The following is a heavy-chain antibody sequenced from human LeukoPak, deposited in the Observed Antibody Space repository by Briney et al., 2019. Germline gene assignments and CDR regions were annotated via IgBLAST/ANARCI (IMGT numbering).Heavy chain of an antibody. J-gene: IGHJ5*02. CDR3: ARGRDSSSSDVWFDP. CDR2: IYYSGST. Sequence: SETLSLTCTVSGGSISSYYWSWIRQHPGKGLEWIGYIYYSGSTYYNPSLKRRVTISVDTSKNQFSLRLSSVTAADTAVYYWARGRDSSSSDVWFDPWGQGTLVTASS. D-gene: IGHD6-6*01. CDR1: GGSISSYY. V-gene: IGHV4-59*06.